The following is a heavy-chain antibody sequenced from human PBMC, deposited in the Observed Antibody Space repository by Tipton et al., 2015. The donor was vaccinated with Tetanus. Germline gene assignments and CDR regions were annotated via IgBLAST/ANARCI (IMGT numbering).Heavy chain of an antibody. CDR3: ARDLKKTMGAAPSRDAFHI. V-gene: IGHV1-69*01. CDR2: IAPTLGIA. CDR1: GGTFSSHV. D-gene: IGHD1-26*01. J-gene: IGHJ3*02. Sequence: QVQLVQSGAEVKKPGSSVKVFCKASGGTFSSHVISWVRQAPGQRLEWMGGIAPTLGIADYAQRFQGRVTITADASTSTAYMELNSLRSDDTAVYFCARDLKKTMGAAPSRDAFHIWGQGTMVTVSS.